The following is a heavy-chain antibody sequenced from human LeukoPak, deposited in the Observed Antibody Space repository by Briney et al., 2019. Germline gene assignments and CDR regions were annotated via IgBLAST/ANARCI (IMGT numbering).Heavy chain of an antibody. CDR3: ARGYGSKDS. D-gene: IGHD5-18*01. J-gene: IGHJ4*02. V-gene: IGHV3-7*03. CDR1: RFTFSNYV. CDR2: INEDGTEK. Sequence: GGSLRLSCAASRFTFSNYVMSWVRQAPGGGLEWVANINEDGTEKHYVESVRGRFTISRDNAKSSLCLQMNSLTAEDTAVYYCARGYGSKDSWGQGTPVTVSS.